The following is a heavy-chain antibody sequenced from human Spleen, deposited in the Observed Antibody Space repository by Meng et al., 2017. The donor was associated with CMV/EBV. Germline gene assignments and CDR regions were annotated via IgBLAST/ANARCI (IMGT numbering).Heavy chain of an antibody. CDR3: AKDLGVGGSYAH. Sequence: GESLKISCAASGFTFSSYAMSWVRQAPGRGLEWVSGIGGSGANKYHADSVKGRFTISRDNSKNTLHLQMNSLRVGDTSVYYCAKDLGVGGSYAHWGQGTLVTVSS. CDR1: GFTFSSYA. J-gene: IGHJ4*02. CDR2: IGGSGANK. D-gene: IGHD1-26*01. V-gene: IGHV3-23*01.